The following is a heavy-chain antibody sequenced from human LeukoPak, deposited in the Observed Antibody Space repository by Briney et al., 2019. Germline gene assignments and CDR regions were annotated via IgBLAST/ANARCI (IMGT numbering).Heavy chain of an antibody. CDR2: IRYDGSNK. D-gene: IGHD3-3*01. J-gene: IGHJ4*02. Sequence: GGSLRLSCAASGFTFSNYGIHWVRQAPGKGLEWVAFIRYDGSNKYYADSVKGRFTISRDNSKNTLYLQMNSLRAEDTAVYYCAKTRLLFSVFWSGSNFDYWGQGTLVTVSS. V-gene: IGHV3-30*02. CDR3: AKTRLLFSVFWSGSNFDY. CDR1: GFTFSNYG.